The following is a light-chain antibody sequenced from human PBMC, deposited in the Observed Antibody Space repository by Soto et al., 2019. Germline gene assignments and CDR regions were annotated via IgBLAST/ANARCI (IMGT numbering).Light chain of an antibody. CDR3: QQYNNWPFS. CDR2: DVS. CDR1: QGVTTN. V-gene: IGKV3-15*01. J-gene: IGKJ5*01. Sequence: EIVMTQSPATLSVSPGERATLSCRAGQGVTTNFAWYQQKSGQSPRLLIYDVSIRATGVPARFSATGSETDFTLTISGLQSEDSAVYFCQQYNNWPFSFGHGTRLEIK.